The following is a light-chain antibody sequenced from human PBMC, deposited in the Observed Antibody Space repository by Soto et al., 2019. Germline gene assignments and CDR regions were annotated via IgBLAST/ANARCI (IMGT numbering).Light chain of an antibody. Sequence: QAVVTQSPSASASLGASVKFICTLSSGHSSYAIAWHQQQPEKGPRYLMKINSDGSHSKGDGIPDRFSGSSSAAERYLTISSLQSEDEADYSCQTWGTGIRVFGTGTKLTVL. V-gene: IGLV4-69*01. J-gene: IGLJ1*01. CDR2: INSDGSH. CDR1: SGHSSYA. CDR3: QTWGTGIRV.